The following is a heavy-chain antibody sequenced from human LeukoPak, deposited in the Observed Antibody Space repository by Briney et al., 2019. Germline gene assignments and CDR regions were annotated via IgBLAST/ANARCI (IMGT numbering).Heavy chain of an antibody. CDR3: AKDYGYSSSWYDY. J-gene: IGHJ4*02. D-gene: IGHD6-13*01. CDR2: ISWNSASV. CDR1: GFTFDDYG. Sequence: QPGRSLRLSCEASGFTFDDYGMNWVRQAPGKGLEWVSTISWNSASVGYVDSMKGRFTISRDNAKKTLYLQMNSLRPEDTALYCCAKDYGYSSSWYDYWGQGTLVTVSS. V-gene: IGHV3-9*01.